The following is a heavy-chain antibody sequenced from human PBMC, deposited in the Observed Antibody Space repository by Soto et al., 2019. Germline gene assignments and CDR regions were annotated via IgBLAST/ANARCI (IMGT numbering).Heavy chain of an antibody. V-gene: IGHV1-18*01. J-gene: IGHJ5*02. CDR2: ISAYNGNT. D-gene: IGHD3-22*01. CDR3: ARTPLPGGVVITINWFDP. Sequence: QVQLVQSGAEVKKLGASVKVSCKASGYTITSYGISWVRQAPGQGLEWMGWISAYNGNTNYAQKLQGRVTMTTDTSTSTAYMELRSLRSDDTAVYYCARTPLPGGVVITINWFDPWGQGTLVTVSS. CDR1: GYTITSYG.